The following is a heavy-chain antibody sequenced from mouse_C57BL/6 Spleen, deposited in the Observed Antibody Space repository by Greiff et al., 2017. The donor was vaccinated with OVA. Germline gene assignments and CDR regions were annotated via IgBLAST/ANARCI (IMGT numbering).Heavy chain of an antibody. CDR3: ARRPYYGSSCHFDY. CDR2: IYPGDGDT. J-gene: IGHJ2*01. Sequence: VQLQQPGAELVKPGASVKISCKASGYAFSSYWMNWVKQRPGQGLEWIGKIYPGDGDTNYNGKFKGKATLTADKSSSTAYMQLSSLTSEDSAVYFCARRPYYGSSCHFDYWGQGTTLTVSS. CDR1: GYAFSSYW. D-gene: IGHD1-1*01. V-gene: IGHV1-80*01.